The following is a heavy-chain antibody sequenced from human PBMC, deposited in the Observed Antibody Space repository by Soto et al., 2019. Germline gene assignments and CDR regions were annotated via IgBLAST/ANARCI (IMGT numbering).Heavy chain of an antibody. CDR1: GYTFTSYD. J-gene: IGHJ3*02. CDR2: MNPNSGNT. Sequence: GASVKVSCKASGYTFTSYDINWVLQATGQGLERMGWMNPNSGNTGYAQKFQGRVTMTRNTSISTAYMELSSLRSEDTAVYYCASRYYDFWSGYSTPWAFDIWGQGTMVT. D-gene: IGHD3-3*01. V-gene: IGHV1-8*01. CDR3: ASRYYDFWSGYSTPWAFDI.